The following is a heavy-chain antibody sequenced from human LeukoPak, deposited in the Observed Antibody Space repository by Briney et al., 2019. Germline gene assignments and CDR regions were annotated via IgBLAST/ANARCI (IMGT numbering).Heavy chain of an antibody. CDR3: ATRAGYDYVWGSYRYTPTGAFDI. CDR2: FDPEDGET. J-gene: IGHJ3*02. D-gene: IGHD3-16*02. CDR1: GYTFTSYG. Sequence: ASVKVSCKASGYTFTSYGISWVRQAPGKGLEWMGGFDPEDGETIYAQKFQGRVTMTEDTSTDTAYMELSSLRSEDTAVYYCATRAGYDYVWGSYRYTPTGAFDIWGQGTMVTVSS. V-gene: IGHV1-24*01.